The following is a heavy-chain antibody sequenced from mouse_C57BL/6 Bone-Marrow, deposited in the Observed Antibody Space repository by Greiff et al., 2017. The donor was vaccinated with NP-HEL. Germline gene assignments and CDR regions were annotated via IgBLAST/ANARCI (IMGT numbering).Heavy chain of an antibody. V-gene: IGHV1-50*01. Sequence: QVQLQQPGAELVKPGASVKLSCKASGYTFTSYWMQWVKQRPGQGLEWIGEIDPSDSYTNYNQKFKGKATLTVDTSSSTAYMQLSSLTSEDSAVYYCARNTVKLRYWCFDVWGTGTTVTVSS. J-gene: IGHJ1*03. CDR1: GYTFTSYW. D-gene: IGHD1-1*01. CDR3: ARNTVKLRYWCFDV. CDR2: IDPSDSYT.